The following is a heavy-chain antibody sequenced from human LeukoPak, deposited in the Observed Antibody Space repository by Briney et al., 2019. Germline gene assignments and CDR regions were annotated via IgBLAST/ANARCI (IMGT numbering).Heavy chain of an antibody. Sequence: KPSETLSLTCAVYGGSFSDYYWSWIRQPPGKGLEWIGYIYYSGSTYYNPSLKSRVTISVDTSKNQFSLKLSSVTAADTAVYYCAREPNWFDPWGQGTLVTVSS. CDR1: GGSFSDYY. J-gene: IGHJ5*02. CDR2: IYYSGST. V-gene: IGHV4-30-4*08. CDR3: AREPNWFDP.